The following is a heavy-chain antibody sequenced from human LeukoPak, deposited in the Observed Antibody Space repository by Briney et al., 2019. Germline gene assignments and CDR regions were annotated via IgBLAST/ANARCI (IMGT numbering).Heavy chain of an antibody. Sequence: PGGSLRLSCAASGFTFSSYWMHWVRQPPGSGLVWVSRISGDGSTTPYADSVKGRFTISRDNAKYTLYLQMNSLRAENTAVYYCASQGPMPLAGTGQDYWGQGTLVTVSS. J-gene: IGHJ4*02. CDR2: ISGDGSTT. D-gene: IGHD6-19*01. CDR3: ASQGPMPLAGTGQDY. V-gene: IGHV3-74*01. CDR1: GFTFSSYW.